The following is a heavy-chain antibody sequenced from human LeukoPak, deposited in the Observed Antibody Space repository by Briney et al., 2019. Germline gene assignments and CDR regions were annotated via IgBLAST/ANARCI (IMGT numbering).Heavy chain of an antibody. V-gene: IGHV1-46*01. J-gene: IGHJ4*02. CDR2: INPSGGST. D-gene: IGHD3-9*01. CDR1: GYTFTSYY. Sequence: ASVKVSCKASGYTFTSYYMHWVRQAPGQGLEWMGIINPSGGSTSYAQKFQGRVTMTRDTSTSTVYMELSSLRSEDTAVYYCARGTYYDILTGCNYGLDFDYWGQGTLVTVSS. CDR3: ARGTYYDILTGCNYGLDFDY.